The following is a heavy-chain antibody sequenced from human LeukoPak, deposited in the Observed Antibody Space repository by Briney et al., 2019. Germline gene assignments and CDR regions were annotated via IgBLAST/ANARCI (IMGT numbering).Heavy chain of an antibody. CDR1: GFTFSNAW. Sequence: GGSLRLSCAASGFTFSNAWMSWVRQAPGKGLGWVANINQHGSEQFYVDSVEGRFTISRDNAKNSLYLQMNSLRVEDTAVYFCARIYLRHFDFWAQGTLVTVSS. D-gene: IGHD3-3*01. V-gene: IGHV3-7*01. CDR2: INQHGSEQ. J-gene: IGHJ4*02. CDR3: ARIYLRHFDF.